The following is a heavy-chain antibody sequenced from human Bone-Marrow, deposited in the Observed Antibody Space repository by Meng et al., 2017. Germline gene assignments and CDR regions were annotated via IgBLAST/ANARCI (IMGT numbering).Heavy chain of an antibody. CDR2: IKEDASET. Sequence: GESLKISCAASGFTFSNHWMSWVRQAPGKGLEWVANIKEDASETYYVDSVRGRFTISRDNAKNSLYLQLNSLTAEDTAVYYCARDYYGSVDYWGQGTLVTVSS. CDR3: ARDYYGSVDY. CDR1: GFTFSNHW. D-gene: IGHD3-10*01. V-gene: IGHV3-7*01. J-gene: IGHJ4*02.